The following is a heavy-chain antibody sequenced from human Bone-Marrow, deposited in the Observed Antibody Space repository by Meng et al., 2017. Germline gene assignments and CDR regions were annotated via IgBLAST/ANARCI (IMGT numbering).Heavy chain of an antibody. V-gene: IGHV1-2*02. CDR3: ARGPSSGAFDI. J-gene: IGHJ3*02. CDR1: GYTFTDYF. CDR2: IDPNSGGT. Sequence: ASVTVSCKASGYTFTDYFMHWLRQAPGQRPEWMGYIDPNSGGTTFAQKFQGRVTMTRDTSISTVYMDLYSMTSDDTDVYYCARGPSSGAFDIWGQGTMVTVSS.